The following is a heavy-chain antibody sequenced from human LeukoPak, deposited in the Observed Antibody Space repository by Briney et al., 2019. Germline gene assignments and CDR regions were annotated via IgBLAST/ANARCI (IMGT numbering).Heavy chain of an antibody. CDR2: ISAYNGNT. CDR1: GYTFTNYG. V-gene: IGHV1-18*04. D-gene: IGHD6-13*01. J-gene: IGHJ3*02. CDR3: ARDQSVRLLQTSSTYFKHVFAI. Sequence: ASVKVSCKTSGYTFTNYGISWVRQAPGLGLEWMGWISAYNGNTNYAQKVEGRVTMTTDNSTSTAYMELRSLSFDDTAVYYCARDQSVRLLQTSSTYFKHVFAIWGQGSLVTVSS.